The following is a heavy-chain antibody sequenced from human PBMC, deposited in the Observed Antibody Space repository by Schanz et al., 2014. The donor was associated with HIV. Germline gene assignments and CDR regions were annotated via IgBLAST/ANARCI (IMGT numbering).Heavy chain of an antibody. D-gene: IGHD4-17*01. V-gene: IGHV3-30*18. CDR1: GFTFNTYG. Sequence: QVQLVESGGGVVQPGRSLRLTCAASGFTFNTYGMHWVRQAPGKGLEWVAGISYDGVNVYSADSVKGRFTFSRDNSKNTLYLQMYSLRGEDTAVYYCAKGTIFHGDCLDYWGQGTLVTVSS. CDR2: ISYDGVNV. J-gene: IGHJ4*02. CDR3: AKGTIFHGDCLDY.